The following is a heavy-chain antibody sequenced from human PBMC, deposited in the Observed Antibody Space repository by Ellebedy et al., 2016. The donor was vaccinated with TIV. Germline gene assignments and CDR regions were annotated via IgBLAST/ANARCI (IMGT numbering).Heavy chain of an antibody. J-gene: IGHJ6*02. Sequence: SETLSLTXAVSGGSISSGGFSWSWIRQPPGKGLEWIGYIYHSGSTYYNPSLRSRVTLSLDKSQNQVSLKLSSVTAADTAIYYCARTDLRYGMDVWGQGTTVTVSS. D-gene: IGHD3/OR15-3a*01. CDR3: ARTDLRYGMDV. CDR1: GGSISSGGFS. CDR2: IYHSGST. V-gene: IGHV4-30-2*01.